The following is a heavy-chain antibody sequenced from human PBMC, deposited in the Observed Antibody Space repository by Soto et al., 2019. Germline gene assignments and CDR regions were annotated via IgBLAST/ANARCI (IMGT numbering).Heavy chain of an antibody. J-gene: IGHJ4*02. CDR3: ARGPYDDYAALDY. V-gene: IGHV4-30-2*01. D-gene: IGHD4-17*01. CDR1: GGSISSGGYS. CDR2: IYDSGST. Sequence: QLQLQESGSGLVKPSQTLSLTCAVSGGSISSGGYSWSWIRQPPGKGLAWIGYIYDSGSTYYNPSLKSRVSISVDRSKNQFSLKLSSVTAADTAVYYWARGPYDDYAALDYWGQGTLVTVSS.